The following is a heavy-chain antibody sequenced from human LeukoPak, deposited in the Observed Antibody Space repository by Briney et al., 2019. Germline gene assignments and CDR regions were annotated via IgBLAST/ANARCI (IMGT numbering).Heavy chain of an antibody. CDR2: MNPNSGNT. Sequence: ASVTVSCKASGYTFTSYDINWVRQAPGQGLEWMGWMNPNSGNTDYAQKFQGRVTMTRNTSISTAYMELSSLRSEDTAVYYCARALLDGFDPWGQGTLVTVSS. CDR3: ARALLDGFDP. D-gene: IGHD3/OR15-3a*01. CDR1: GYTFTSYD. J-gene: IGHJ5*02. V-gene: IGHV1-8*01.